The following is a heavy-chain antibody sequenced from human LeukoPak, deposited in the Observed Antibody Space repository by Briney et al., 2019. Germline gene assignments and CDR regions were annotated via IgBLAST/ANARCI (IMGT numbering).Heavy chain of an antibody. J-gene: IGHJ4*02. CDR1: GYTFTSYY. CDR2: INPTGGST. D-gene: IGHD4-17*01. V-gene: IGHV1-46*01. CDR3: ARVVDHDYGDYYLDY. Sequence: ASVKVSCKASGYTFTSYYMHWVRQAPGQGLEWMGLINPTGGSTGYAQKFQGRVTMTRDMSTSTDYMELSSLRAEDTAVYYCARVVDHDYGDYYLDYWGQGTLVTVSS.